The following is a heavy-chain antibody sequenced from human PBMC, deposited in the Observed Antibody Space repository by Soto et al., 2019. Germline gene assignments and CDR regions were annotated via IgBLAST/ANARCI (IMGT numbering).Heavy chain of an antibody. Sequence: PSETLSLTCAVYGGSFSAYYWSWIRQPPGKGLEWIGEINHSGSTNYNPSLKSRVTISIDTSKNQFSLKLSSVTAADTAVYYCARDPSGGWCDYWGQGTLVTVS. D-gene: IGHD2-21*01. CDR3: ARDPSGGWCDY. CDR2: INHSGST. V-gene: IGHV4-34*01. J-gene: IGHJ4*02. CDR1: GGSFSAYY.